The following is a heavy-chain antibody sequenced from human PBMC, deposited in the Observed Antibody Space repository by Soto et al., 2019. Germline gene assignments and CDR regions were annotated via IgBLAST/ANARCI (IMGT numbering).Heavy chain of an antibody. CDR2: IYYTGST. CDR3: AREAFFPGPRNEDWFDP. V-gene: IGHV4-59*01. D-gene: IGHD1-1*01. Sequence: LETLSLTCTVSGDSISRYYWTWIRQPPGKGLEWIGYIYYTGSTSYNPSLKSRVTISLDTSKNQFSLELSSVTAADTAVYFCAREAFFPGPRNEDWFDPWSQGTLVTVSS. CDR1: GDSISRYY. J-gene: IGHJ5*02.